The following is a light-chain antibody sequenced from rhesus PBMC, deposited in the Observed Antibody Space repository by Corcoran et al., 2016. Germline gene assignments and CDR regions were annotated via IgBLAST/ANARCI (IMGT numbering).Light chain of an antibody. V-gene: IGKV1-25*01. Sequence: DIQMTQSPSSLSASVGDTVTITCQASQGISKYLAWYQQKPEKALKLLIYDASTLQSGVPSRFSVSGSGTEFTLTISSRQPEDFATYNCQQHKTYPWPFGQGTKVEIK. J-gene: IGKJ1*01. CDR1: QGISKY. CDR2: DAS. CDR3: QQHKTYPWP.